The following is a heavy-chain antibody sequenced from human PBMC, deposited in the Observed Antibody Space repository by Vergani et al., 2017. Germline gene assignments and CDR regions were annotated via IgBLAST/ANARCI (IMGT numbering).Heavy chain of an antibody. CDR1: GFTFSSYW. CDR3: TRGRDGYNYDDYFDY. V-gene: IGHV3-7*03. J-gene: IGHJ4*02. CDR2: IKQDGSEK. D-gene: IGHD5-24*01. Sequence: EVQLVESGGGLVQPGGSLRLSCAASGFTFSSYWMSWVRQAPGKGLEWVANIKQDGSEKYYVDSVKGRFTISRDNAKNSLYLQMNSLKTEDTAVYYCTRGRDGYNYDDYFDYWGQGTLVTVSS.